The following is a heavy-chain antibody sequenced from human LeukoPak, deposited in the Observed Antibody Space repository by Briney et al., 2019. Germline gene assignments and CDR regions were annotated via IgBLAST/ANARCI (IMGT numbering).Heavy chain of an antibody. D-gene: IGHD1-26*01. CDR2: INHSRTT. CDR1: GGSFSGYY. V-gene: IGHV4-34*01. J-gene: IGHJ4*02. CDR3: ARGLGDGSYYPYFDY. Sequence: SETLSLTCAVYGGSFSGYYWSWIRQPPGEGLEWIGEINHSRTTNYNPPLKSRVTISVDTSKNQFSLNLSSVTAADTGVYYCARGLGDGSYYPYFDYWGQGTLVTVSS.